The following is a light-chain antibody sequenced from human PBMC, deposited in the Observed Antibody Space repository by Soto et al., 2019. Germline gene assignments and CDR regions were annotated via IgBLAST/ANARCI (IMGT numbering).Light chain of an antibody. CDR3: ISYRSIIS. CDR1: SSDVGGYNY. V-gene: IGLV2-14*01. CDR2: DVN. J-gene: IGLJ2*01. Sequence: QSALTQPASVSGSPGQSITISCTGTSSDVGGYNYVSWYQQHPGKPPKLMIYDVNTRPSGVSNRFSGSKSGNTASLTLAGLQAEDEADCYCISYRSIISFGGGTKLTVL.